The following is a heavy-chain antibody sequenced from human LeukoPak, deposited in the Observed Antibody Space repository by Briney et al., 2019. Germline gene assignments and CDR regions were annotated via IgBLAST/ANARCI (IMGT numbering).Heavy chain of an antibody. V-gene: IGHV3-21*04. CDR3: ARPPMKSSLRVWFDP. CDR1: GFTFSSYS. Sequence: GGSLRLSCAASGFTFSSYSMNWVRQAPGKGLEWVSSISSSSSYIYYADSVKGRFTISRDNAKNSLYLQMNSLRAEDTAVYYCARPPMKSSLRVWFDPWGQGTLVTVSS. CDR2: ISSSSSYI. J-gene: IGHJ5*02.